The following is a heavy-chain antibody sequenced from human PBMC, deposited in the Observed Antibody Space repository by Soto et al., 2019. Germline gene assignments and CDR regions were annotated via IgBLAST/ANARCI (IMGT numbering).Heavy chain of an antibody. CDR1: GGSISSYY. CDR2: IYYSGST. V-gene: IGHV4-59*01. Sequence: SETLSHSCIVSGGSISSYYWSWLRQPPGKVLEWIGYIYYSGSTNYNPSLKSRVTISVDTSKNQFSLKLSSVTAADTAVYYCARSSGWYIGYYFDYWGQGTLVTVSS. D-gene: IGHD6-19*01. CDR3: ARSSGWYIGYYFDY. J-gene: IGHJ4*02.